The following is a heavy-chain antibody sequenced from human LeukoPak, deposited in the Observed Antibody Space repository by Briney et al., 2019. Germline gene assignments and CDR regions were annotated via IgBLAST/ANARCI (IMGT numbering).Heavy chain of an antibody. CDR2: ISWNSGGI. V-gene: IGHV3-9*03. CDR1: GFTFDDYA. Sequence: GGSLRLSCAASGFTFDDYAMHWVRQAPGKGLEWVSGISWNSGGIGYADSVKGRFTISRDNAKNSLYLQMNSLRAEDMALYYCAAAVAGYFDYWGQGTLVTVSS. J-gene: IGHJ4*02. D-gene: IGHD6-19*01. CDR3: AAAVAGYFDY.